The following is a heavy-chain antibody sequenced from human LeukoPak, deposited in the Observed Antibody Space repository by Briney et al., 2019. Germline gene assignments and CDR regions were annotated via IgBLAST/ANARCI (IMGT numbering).Heavy chain of an antibody. J-gene: IGHJ4*02. D-gene: IGHD1-26*01. Sequence: SETLSLTCTVSGGSISSGSYYWSWIRQPAGKGLEWIGRIYTSGSTNYNPSLKSRVTISVDTSKNQFSLKLSSVTAADTAVYYCARVMGSGSYRSFDYWAREPWSPSPQ. CDR3: ARVMGSGSYRSFDY. V-gene: IGHV4-61*02. CDR2: IYTSGST. CDR1: GGSISSGSYY.